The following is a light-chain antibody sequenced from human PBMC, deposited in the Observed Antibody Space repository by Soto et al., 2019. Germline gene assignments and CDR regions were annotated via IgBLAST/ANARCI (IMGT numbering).Light chain of an antibody. V-gene: IGKV3-11*01. CDR1: QSVSRY. J-gene: IGKJ1*01. Sequence: EIVLTQSPATLSLSPGERATLSCRASQSVSRYLAWYQQKPGQAPRLLIYDASNRATGIPARFSGSGSGTDFTLTISSLEPEDFAVYYCKQRSSWPWTFGQGTKVEIK. CDR3: KQRSSWPWT. CDR2: DAS.